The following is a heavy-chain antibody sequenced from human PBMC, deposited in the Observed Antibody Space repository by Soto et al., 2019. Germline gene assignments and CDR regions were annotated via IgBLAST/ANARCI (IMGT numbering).Heavy chain of an antibody. CDR1: GYNFTSYW. D-gene: IGHD6-13*01. V-gene: IGHV5-10-1*01. CDR3: ARRVAAAAGSNWFDP. J-gene: IGHJ5*02. CDR2: IDPSDSYT. Sequence: GESLKISCKGSGYNFTSYWIDWVRQMPEKGLEWMGRIDPSDSYTNYSPSFQGHVTISADKTISTAYLQWSSLKASDTAMYYCARRVAAAAGSNWFDPWGQGTLVTVSS.